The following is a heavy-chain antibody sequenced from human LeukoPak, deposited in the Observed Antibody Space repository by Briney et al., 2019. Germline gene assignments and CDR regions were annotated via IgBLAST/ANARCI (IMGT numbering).Heavy chain of an antibody. CDR1: GGSFSGYY. CDR2: INHSGST. J-gene: IGHJ6*03. V-gene: IGHV4-34*01. CDR3: ARGVKGLNYYGSGSYYYYYYYMDV. D-gene: IGHD3-10*01. Sequence: SETLSLTCAVYGGSFSGYYWSWIRQPPGKGLEWIGEINHSGSTNYNPSLKSRVTISVDTSKNQFSLKLSSVTAADTAVYYCARGVKGLNYYGSGSYYYYYYYMDVWGKGTTVTVSS.